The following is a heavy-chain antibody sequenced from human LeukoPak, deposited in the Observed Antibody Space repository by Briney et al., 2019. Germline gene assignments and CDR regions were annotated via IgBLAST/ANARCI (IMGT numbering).Heavy chain of an antibody. D-gene: IGHD3-22*01. CDR1: GFTLSSNY. CDR2: IYSGGST. V-gene: IGHV3-53*05. CDR3: ARDYYDSSGYNRYYGMDV. Sequence: GGSLRLSCAASGFTLSSNYMSWVRQARGKGLEWGSDIYSGGSTYYADSVKGRFTISRDNSKNTLYLQMNSLRAEDTAVYYCARDYYDSSGYNRYYGMDVWGQGTTVTVSS. J-gene: IGHJ6*02.